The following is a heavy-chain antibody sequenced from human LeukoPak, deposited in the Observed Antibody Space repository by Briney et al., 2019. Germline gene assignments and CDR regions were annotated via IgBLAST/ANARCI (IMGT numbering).Heavy chain of an antibody. D-gene: IGHD1-26*01. Sequence: PGRSLRLSCVVSGFTFSSYGMHWVRQAPGKGLEWVALIWYDGSNKYYADSVKGRFTISRDNAKNSLYLQMNSLRAEDTAVYYCARVWGVGATLGVFDIWGQGTMVTVSS. CDR2: IWYDGSNK. J-gene: IGHJ3*02. V-gene: IGHV3-33*01. CDR1: GFTFSSYG. CDR3: ARVWGVGATLGVFDI.